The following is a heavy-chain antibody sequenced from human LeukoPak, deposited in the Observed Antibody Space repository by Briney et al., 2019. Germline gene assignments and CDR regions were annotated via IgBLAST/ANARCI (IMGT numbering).Heavy chain of an antibody. J-gene: IGHJ5*02. Sequence: PSETLSLTCAVFGGSFSGYYWSWIRQPPGKGLEWIGEINHSGSTNYNPSLKSRVTISVDTSKNQFSLKLSSVTAADTAVYYCARGRLARGQVLFDPWGQGTLVTVSS. CDR3: ARGRLARGQVLFDP. V-gene: IGHV4-34*01. CDR1: GGSFSGYY. CDR2: INHSGST. D-gene: IGHD3-10*01.